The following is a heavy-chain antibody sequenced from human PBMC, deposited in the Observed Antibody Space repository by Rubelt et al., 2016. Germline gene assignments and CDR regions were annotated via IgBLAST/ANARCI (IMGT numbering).Heavy chain of an antibody. CDR1: GFAFNDYA. J-gene: IGHJ2*01. CDR2: ISWNSGSM. CDR3: ARLRYSGSPLDL. V-gene: IGHV3-9*01. D-gene: IGHD1-26*01. Sequence: QLVESGGGLVQPGRSLRLSCTASGFAFNDYAMHWVRQAPGKGLEWVSGISWNSGSMAYADSVKGRFTISRDNAKNSLYLQMNSLRVEDTAVYYCARLRYSGSPLDLWGRGTLVSVSS.